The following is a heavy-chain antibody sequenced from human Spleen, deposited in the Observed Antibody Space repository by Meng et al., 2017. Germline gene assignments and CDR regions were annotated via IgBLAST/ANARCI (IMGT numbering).Heavy chain of an antibody. CDR2: IYDGGST. Sequence: QGQVQVAGPALVEPSGTLSLTCAGSGGSISSSNWWSWVRQSPGKGLEWIGEIYDGGSTNYNPSLKSRVTISVDKSKNQFSLKLSSVTAADTAVYYCARGPTTMAHDFDYWGQGTLVTVSS. J-gene: IGHJ4*02. CDR1: GGSISSSNW. D-gene: IGHD4-11*01. CDR3: ARGPTTMAHDFDY. V-gene: IGHV4-4*02.